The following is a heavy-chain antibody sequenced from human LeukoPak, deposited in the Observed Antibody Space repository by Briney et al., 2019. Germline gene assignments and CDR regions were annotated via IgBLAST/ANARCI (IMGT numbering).Heavy chain of an antibody. CDR2: ISAYNGNT. D-gene: IGHD2-2*02. V-gene: IGHV1-18*01. Sequence: TSVKVSCKASGYTFTSYGISWVRQAPGQGLEWMGWISAYNGNTNYAQKLQGRVTMTTDTSTSTAYMELRSLRSDDTAVYYCARDKGVPAAISGYYGMDVWGQGTTVTVSS. J-gene: IGHJ6*02. CDR3: ARDKGVPAAISGYYGMDV. CDR1: GYTFTSYG.